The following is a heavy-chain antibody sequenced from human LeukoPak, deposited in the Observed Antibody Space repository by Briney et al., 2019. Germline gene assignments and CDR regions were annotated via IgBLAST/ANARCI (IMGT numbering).Heavy chain of an antibody. J-gene: IGHJ4*02. D-gene: IGHD3-9*01. V-gene: IGHV1-2*02. CDR2: INPNNGGT. Sequence: ASVKVSCKASGYTFTGYYMRWVRQAPGQGLEWMGWINPNNGGTNYAQKFQGRVTLTRDTSLSTAYMELSRLRSDDTAVYYCARDREDILTGYDYWGQGTLVTVSS. CDR1: GYTFTGYY. CDR3: ARDREDILTGYDY.